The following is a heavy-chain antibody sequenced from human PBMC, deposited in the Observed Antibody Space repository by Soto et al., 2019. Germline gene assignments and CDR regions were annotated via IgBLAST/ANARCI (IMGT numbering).Heavy chain of an antibody. CDR3: ARESVVVPAATSWFDP. CDR2: IYYSGST. V-gene: IGHV4-31*03. J-gene: IGHJ5*02. D-gene: IGHD2-2*01. CDR1: GGSISSGGYY. Sequence: LSLTCTVSGGSISSGGYYWSWIRQHPGKGLEWIGYIYYSGSTYYNPSLKSRVTISVDTSKNQFSLKLSSVTAADTAVYYCARESVVVPAATSWFDPWGQGTLVTVSS.